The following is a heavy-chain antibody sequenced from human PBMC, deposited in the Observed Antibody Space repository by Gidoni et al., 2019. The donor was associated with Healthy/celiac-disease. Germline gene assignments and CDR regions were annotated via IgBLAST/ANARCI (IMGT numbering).Heavy chain of an antibody. Sequence: QVQLQQWGAGLLKPSETLSLTCAVYGGSFSGYYWSWIRPPPGKGLEWIGEINHSGSTNYNPSLKSRVTISVDTSKNQFSLKLSSVTAADTAVYYCARGQRYGSGSLDYWGQGTLVTVSS. D-gene: IGHD3-10*01. J-gene: IGHJ4*02. V-gene: IGHV4-34*01. CDR1: GGSFSGYY. CDR3: ARGQRYGSGSLDY. CDR2: INHSGST.